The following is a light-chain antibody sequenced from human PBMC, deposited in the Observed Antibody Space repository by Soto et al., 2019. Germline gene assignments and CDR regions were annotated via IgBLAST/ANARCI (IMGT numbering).Light chain of an antibody. CDR3: QQSYTTPRT. V-gene: IGKV1-39*01. CDR1: QSISNY. CDR2: AAS. Sequence: DIQMTQSPSSLSASVGDRVTITCRASQSISNYLNWYQQKPGTAPKLLIFAASSLQSGVPSRFSGSGSGTDFTLSIISLQPEDFATYYCQQSYTTPRTFGQGTKVDNK. J-gene: IGKJ1*01.